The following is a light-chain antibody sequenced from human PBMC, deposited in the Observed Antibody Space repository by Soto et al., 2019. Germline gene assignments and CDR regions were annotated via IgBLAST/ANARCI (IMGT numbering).Light chain of an antibody. Sequence: DIVMTQSPATLSVSPGERATLSCRASQSISNNLVWYQQKPGQAPRLLIYGASTRATGIPARFSGSGSGTEFTLTISSLQSEDFAFYYCQQNSDWPPLTFGGGTKV. CDR1: QSISNN. V-gene: IGKV3-15*01. CDR2: GAS. CDR3: QQNSDWPPLT. J-gene: IGKJ4*01.